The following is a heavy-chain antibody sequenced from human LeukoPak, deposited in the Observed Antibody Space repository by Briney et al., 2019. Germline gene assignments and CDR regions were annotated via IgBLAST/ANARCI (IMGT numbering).Heavy chain of an antibody. Sequence: SETLSLTCTVSGGSISSSDYYWGWIRQPPGKGLEWIGSIYYGGSTYYNPSLKSRVTISVDTSKNQFSLKLSSVTAADTAVYYCARGYNWFDPWGQGTLVTVSS. V-gene: IGHV4-39*07. CDR2: IYYGGST. J-gene: IGHJ5*02. CDR3: ARGYNWFDP. CDR1: GGSISSSDYY.